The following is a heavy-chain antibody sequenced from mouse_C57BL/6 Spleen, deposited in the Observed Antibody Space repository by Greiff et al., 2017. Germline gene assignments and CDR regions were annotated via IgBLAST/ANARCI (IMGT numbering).Heavy chain of an antibody. CDR3: ARFITTVVSMDY. V-gene: IGHV1-82*01. CDR1: GYAFSSSW. CDR2: IYPGDGDP. D-gene: IGHD1-1*01. J-gene: IGHJ4*01. Sequence: QVQLQQSGPELVKPGASVKISCKASGYAFSSSWMNWVKQRPGKGLEWIGRIYPGDGDPNYNGKFKGKATLTADKSSSTAYMQLSSLTSEDSAVYFFARFITTVVSMDYWGQGTSVTVSS.